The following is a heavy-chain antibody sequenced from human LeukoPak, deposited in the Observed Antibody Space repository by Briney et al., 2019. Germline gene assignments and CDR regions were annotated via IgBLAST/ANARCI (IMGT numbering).Heavy chain of an antibody. Sequence: SETLSLTCAVYGGSFSGYYWSWIRQPPGKGLDWIGEINHSGSTNYNPSLKSRVAISVDTSKNQFSLKLSSVTAADTAVYYCASPGKYDNSPIDYWGPGTLVTFSS. D-gene: IGHD1-1*01. CDR2: INHSGST. J-gene: IGHJ4*02. CDR1: GGSFSGYY. CDR3: ASPGKYDNSPIDY. V-gene: IGHV4-34*01.